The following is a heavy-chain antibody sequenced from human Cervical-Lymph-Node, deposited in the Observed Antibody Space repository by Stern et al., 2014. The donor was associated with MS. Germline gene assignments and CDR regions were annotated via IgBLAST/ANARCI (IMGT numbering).Heavy chain of an antibody. Sequence: VQLVESGGGVVQPGGSLRLSCAASGFNFTYHAVHWVRQAPAKGLNWVAVISYDGSNKYYADSVKGRFTISRDKSKNTLYLQMNSLRPEDTAVYYCARGSGYSNSFPIDYWGQGTLVTVSS. CDR3: ARGSGYSNSFPIDY. J-gene: IGHJ4*02. V-gene: IGHV3-30*04. D-gene: IGHD6-6*01. CDR2: ISYDGSNK. CDR1: GFNFTYHA.